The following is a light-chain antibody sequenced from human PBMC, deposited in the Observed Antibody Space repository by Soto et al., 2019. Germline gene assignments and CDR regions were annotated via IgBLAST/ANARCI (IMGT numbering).Light chain of an antibody. V-gene: IGKV3-11*01. CDR1: RSVNSY. J-gene: IGKJ5*01. CDR2: DAS. Sequence: EIVLTQSPATLSLSPGERATLSCRASRSVNSYLSWYQQKPGQAPRLLISDASDRATGIPARFSGSGSGTDFTLTNSSLEPEYFAVYYCQHRSEWPVSFGHGTRLQSK. CDR3: QHRSEWPVS.